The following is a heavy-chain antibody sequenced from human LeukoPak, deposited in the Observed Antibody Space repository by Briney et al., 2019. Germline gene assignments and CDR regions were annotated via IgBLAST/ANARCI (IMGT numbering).Heavy chain of an antibody. CDR1: GFTFSSYW. CDR2: INLDATEK. J-gene: IGHJ4*02. V-gene: IGHV3-7*01. D-gene: IGHD5-24*01. Sequence: PGGSLRLSCAASGFTFSSYWMSWVRQAPGKGLEWVASINLDATEKYSVDSVKGRFTISRDNAYNSLFLQMNSLRAEDTAVYYCARGSGDADYWGQGTLVTVSS. CDR3: ARGSGDADY.